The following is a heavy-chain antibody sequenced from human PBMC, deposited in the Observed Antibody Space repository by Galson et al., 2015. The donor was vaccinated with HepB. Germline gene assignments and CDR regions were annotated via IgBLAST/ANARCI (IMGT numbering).Heavy chain of an antibody. V-gene: IGHV3-7*01. CDR1: GFTFGANY. Sequence: SLRLSCAASGFTFGANYMTWVRQAPGRALEWVANINQDGNKKYYLDSLKGRFTISRDNARNSLYLQMSGLRADDTAVYYCARWEAGFDYWGQWGQGTLVTVSS. D-gene: IGHD3-9*01. CDR3: ARWEAGFDYWGQ. CDR2: INQDGNKK. J-gene: IGHJ4*02.